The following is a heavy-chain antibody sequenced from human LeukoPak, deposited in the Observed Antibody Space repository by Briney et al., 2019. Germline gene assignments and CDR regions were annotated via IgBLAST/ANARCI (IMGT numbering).Heavy chain of an antibody. CDR3: AKGPVRIQLWLVDY. CDR2: ISGSGGST. J-gene: IGHJ4*02. D-gene: IGHD5-18*01. CDR1: GFTFSSYA. V-gene: IGHV3-23*01. Sequence: RGSLRLSCAPSGFTFSSYAMSSVRDAPGKGVGRVSAISGSGGSTYYADPVKGRFTISRDNSKNTLYLQMNGLRAEDTAVYYCAKGPVRIQLWLVDYWGQGTLVTVSS.